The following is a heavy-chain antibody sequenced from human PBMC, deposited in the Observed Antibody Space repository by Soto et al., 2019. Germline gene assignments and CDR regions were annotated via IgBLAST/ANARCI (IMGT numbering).Heavy chain of an antibody. J-gene: IGHJ4*02. CDR2: ITYDGGDK. CDR3: AKEQSSGYYGVVDY. V-gene: IGHV3-30*18. CDR1: GFTLSCCG. Sequence: QVQVVESGGGVVQPGRSLRLSCAASGFTLSCCGMHWVRQAPGKGLEWVGVITYDGGDKHYADSVKGRFTISRDSSENTVYLQMNSLRVEDSAIYYCAKEQSSGYYGVVDYWGQGTLVTVSS. D-gene: IGHD6-19*01.